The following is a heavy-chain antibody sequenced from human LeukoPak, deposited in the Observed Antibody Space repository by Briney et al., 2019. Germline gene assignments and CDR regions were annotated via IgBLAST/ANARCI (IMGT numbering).Heavy chain of an antibody. J-gene: IGHJ5*02. Sequence: ASVKVSCKASGYTFTSYDINWVRQATGQGLEWMGWMNPNSGNTGYAQKFQGRVTMTRNTSISTAYVELSSLRSEDTAVYYCAREGRCSGGSCYGLFDPWGQGTLVTVSS. CDR1: GYTFTSYD. D-gene: IGHD2-15*01. V-gene: IGHV1-8*01. CDR3: AREGRCSGGSCYGLFDP. CDR2: MNPNSGNT.